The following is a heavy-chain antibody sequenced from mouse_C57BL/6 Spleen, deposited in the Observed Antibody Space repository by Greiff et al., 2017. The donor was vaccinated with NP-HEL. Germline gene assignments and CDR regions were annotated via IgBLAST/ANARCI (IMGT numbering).Heavy chain of an antibody. Sequence: QVQLQQPGAELVKPGASVKMSCKASGYTFTSYWITWVKQRPGQGLEWIGDIYPGSGSTNYNEKFKSKATLTVDTSSSTAYMQLSSLTSEDSAVYYCARRGLYYDYTYFDYWGQGTTLTVSS. CDR2: IYPGSGST. J-gene: IGHJ2*01. CDR1: GYTFTSYW. CDR3: ARRGLYYDYTYFDY. D-gene: IGHD2-4*01. V-gene: IGHV1-55*01.